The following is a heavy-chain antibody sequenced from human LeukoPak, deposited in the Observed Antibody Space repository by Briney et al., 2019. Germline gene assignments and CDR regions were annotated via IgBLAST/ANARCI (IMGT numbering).Heavy chain of an antibody. CDR3: AREVQVGFD. D-gene: IGHD3-10*01. CDR1: GFTFSSYE. V-gene: IGHV3-23*01. J-gene: IGHJ6*04. CDR2: ISVSGNT. Sequence: GGSLRLSCAASGFTFSSYEMNWVRQAPGKGLEWVSAISVSGNTYHADSVKGRFTISRDSSKNTLYLQMNSLRAEDTAVYYCAREVQVGFDWGKGTTVTVSS.